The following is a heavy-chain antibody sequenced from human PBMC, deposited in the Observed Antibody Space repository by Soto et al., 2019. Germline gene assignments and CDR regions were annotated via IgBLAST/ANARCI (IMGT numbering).Heavy chain of an antibody. J-gene: IGHJ5*02. Sequence: QVQLVQSGAEVKKPGASVKVSCKASDFTFSTYGINWVRQAPGQGLEWLGWISAYNGHTNYGQKFQGRVTMTTDTSATTADMELRSLRSDDTAVYYCARDYDRYCGGGSCYARRRGFAPWGQGTLVTVSS. V-gene: IGHV1-18*01. CDR2: ISAYNGHT. D-gene: IGHD2-15*01. CDR3: ARDYDRYCGGGSCYARRRGFAP. CDR1: DFTFSTYG.